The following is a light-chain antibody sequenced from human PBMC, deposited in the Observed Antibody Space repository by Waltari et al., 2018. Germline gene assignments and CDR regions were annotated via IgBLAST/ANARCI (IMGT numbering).Light chain of an antibody. V-gene: IGLV4-69*01. CDR1: SGYSSNV. CDR3: QTGGHGTWV. CDR2: VNSDGSH. Sequence: QLVLTQSPSASASLGASVKLTRTLSSGYSSNVIAWHQQQPEKGPRYLLTVNSDGSHSKGGEIPDRFSGSGSGAERYLTISSLQSEDEADYYCQTGGHGTWVFGGGTKLTVL. J-gene: IGLJ3*02.